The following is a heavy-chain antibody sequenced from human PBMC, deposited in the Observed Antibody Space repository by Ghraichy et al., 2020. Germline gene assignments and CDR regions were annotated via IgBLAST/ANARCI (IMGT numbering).Heavy chain of an antibody. V-gene: IGHV4-59*01. CDR2: IYYSGST. Sequence: SETLSLTCTVSGGSISSYYWSWIRQPPGKGLEWIGYIYYSGSTNYNPSLKSRVTISVDTSKNQFSLKLSSVTAADTAVYYCAREGYCSGGSCLLDWFDPWGQGTLVTVSS. CDR1: GGSISSYY. CDR3: AREGYCSGGSCLLDWFDP. J-gene: IGHJ5*02. D-gene: IGHD2-15*01.